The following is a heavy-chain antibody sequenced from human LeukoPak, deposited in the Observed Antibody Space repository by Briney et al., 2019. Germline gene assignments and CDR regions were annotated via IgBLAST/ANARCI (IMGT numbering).Heavy chain of an antibody. CDR1: GYSFTSYW. Sequence: ASVKVSCKGSGYSFTSYWIGWVRQMPGKGLEWMGIIYPGDSDTRYSSSFQGQVTISADKSISTAYLQWSSLKASDTAMYYCARRDCSSTSCQGFDPWGQGTLVTVSS. D-gene: IGHD2-2*01. J-gene: IGHJ5*02. CDR2: IYPGDSDT. V-gene: IGHV5-51*01. CDR3: ARRDCSSTSCQGFDP.